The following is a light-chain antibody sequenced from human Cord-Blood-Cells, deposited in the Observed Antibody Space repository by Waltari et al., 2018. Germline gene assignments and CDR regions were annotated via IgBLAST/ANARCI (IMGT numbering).Light chain of an antibody. Sequence: VLPQAPGTLSLSPGERATLSCRASQSVSSSYLAWYQQKPGQAPRLLIYGASSRATGIPDRFSGSGSGTDFTLTISRLEPEDFAVYYCQQYGSSLMYTFGQGTKLEIK. CDR3: QQYGSSLMYT. CDR1: QSVSSSY. J-gene: IGKJ2*01. V-gene: IGKV3-20*01. CDR2: GAS.